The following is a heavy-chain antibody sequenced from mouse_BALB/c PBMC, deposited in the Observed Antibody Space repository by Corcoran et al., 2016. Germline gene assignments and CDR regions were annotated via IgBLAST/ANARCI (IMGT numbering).Heavy chain of an antibody. J-gene: IGHJ4*01. CDR2: IDPANGNT. Sequence: EVQLQQSGAELVKPGASVKLSCTASGFNIKDTYMHWVKQRPEQGLELIRRIDPANGNTKYDPKFQGKATITADTSSNTAYLQLSSLTSEDTAVYYCARRRSGGAMDYWGQGTSVTVSS. CDR1: GFNIKDTY. CDR3: ARRRSGGAMDY. V-gene: IGHV14-3*02. D-gene: IGHD1-3*01.